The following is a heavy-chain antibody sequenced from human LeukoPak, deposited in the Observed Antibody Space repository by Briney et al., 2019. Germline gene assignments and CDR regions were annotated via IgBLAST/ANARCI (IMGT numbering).Heavy chain of an antibody. J-gene: IGHJ6*03. V-gene: IGHV1-18*01. Sequence: ASVKVSCKASGYTFNNHDINWVRQAPGRGLEWMGWINTYSANTNYAQEFQDRVIMTTDTSTSTAYMELRSLRSDDTAVYYCARAGLGYSSSWDYYYYMDVWGKGTTVTVSS. CDR3: ARAGLGYSSSWDYYYYMDV. CDR1: GYTFNNHD. D-gene: IGHD6-13*01. CDR2: INTYSANT.